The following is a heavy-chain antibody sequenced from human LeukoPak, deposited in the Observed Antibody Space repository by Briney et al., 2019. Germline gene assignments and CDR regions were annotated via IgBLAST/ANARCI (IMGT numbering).Heavy chain of an antibody. CDR3: AIPSGGAVAGTDFFDY. D-gene: IGHD6-19*01. J-gene: IGHJ4*02. Sequence: SVKVSCKASGGTFSSYAISWVRQAPGQGLGWMGGIIPIFGTANYAQKFQGRVTITADESTSTAYMELSSLRSEDTAVYYCAIPSGGAVAGTDFFDYWGQGTLVTVSS. CDR2: IIPIFGTA. V-gene: IGHV1-69*13. CDR1: GGTFSSYA.